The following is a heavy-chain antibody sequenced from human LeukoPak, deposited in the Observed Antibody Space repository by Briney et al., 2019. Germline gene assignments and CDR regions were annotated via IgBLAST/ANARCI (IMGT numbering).Heavy chain of an antibody. J-gene: IGHJ3*02. CDR1: GFTFSSYA. CDR2: ISGSGGNT. CDR3: AKDPAYYYGSGSPHAFDI. Sequence: GGSLRLSCAASGFTFSSYAMSWVRQAPGKGLEWVSAISGSGGNTYYADSVKGRFTISRDNSKNTLYLQMHSLRAEDTAVYYCAKDPAYYYGSGSPHAFDIWGQGTMVTVSS. V-gene: IGHV3-23*01. D-gene: IGHD3-10*01.